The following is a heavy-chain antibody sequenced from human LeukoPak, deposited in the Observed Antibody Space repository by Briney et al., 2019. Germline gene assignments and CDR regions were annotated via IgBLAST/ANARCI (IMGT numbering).Heavy chain of an antibody. Sequence: GGSLRLSCAASGSTFSRYWMSWVRQAPGKGLEWVSAISGSGGSTYYADSVKGRFTISRDNSKNTVYLQMNSLRAEDTAVYYCAKGSSLNWFDPWGQGTLVTVSS. CDR3: AKGSSLNWFDP. CDR1: GSTFSRYW. V-gene: IGHV3-23*01. CDR2: ISGSGGST. J-gene: IGHJ5*02. D-gene: IGHD2-15*01.